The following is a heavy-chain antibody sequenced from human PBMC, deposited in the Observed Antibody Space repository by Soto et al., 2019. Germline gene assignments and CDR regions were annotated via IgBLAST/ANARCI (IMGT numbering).Heavy chain of an antibody. CDR1: GGSISSYY. J-gene: IGHJ5*02. CDR2: IYYSGST. Sequence: QVQLQESGPGLVKPSETLSLTCTVSGGSISSYYWSWIRQPPGKGLEWIGYIYYSGSTNYNPSPKSRVTISVDTSKNQFSLKLSSVTAADTAVYYCAKSIAVTHYFWFDPWGQGTLVTVSS. D-gene: IGHD6-19*01. V-gene: IGHV4-59*01. CDR3: AKSIAVTHYFWFDP.